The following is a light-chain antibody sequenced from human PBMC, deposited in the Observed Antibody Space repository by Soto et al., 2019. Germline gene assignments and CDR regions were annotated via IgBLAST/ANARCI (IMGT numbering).Light chain of an antibody. CDR2: GAS. CDR1: QSVSSSY. V-gene: IGKV3-20*01. J-gene: IGKJ1*01. Sequence: DIVLTQSPGTLSSSPGESATLSCRASQSVSSSYLAWYQQKPGQAPRLLIYGASGRATGIPDRFSGSVSGTDFTLTIHRLEPEVSAVYYCQQFVSSPRTFGQGAKVDIK. CDR3: QQFVSSPRT.